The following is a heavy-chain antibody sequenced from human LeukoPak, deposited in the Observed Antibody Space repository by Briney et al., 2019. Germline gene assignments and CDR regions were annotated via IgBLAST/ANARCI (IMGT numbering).Heavy chain of an antibody. CDR1: GYTFTSYG. V-gene: IGHV1-18*01. Sequence: ASVKVSCKASGYTFTSYGISWVRQAPGQGLEWMGWISAYNGNTNYAQKLQGRVTMTTDTSTSTAYMELRSLRSEDTAVYYCATVGPVGATQFAAFDIWGQGTMVTVSS. D-gene: IGHD1-26*01. CDR2: ISAYNGNT. J-gene: IGHJ3*02. CDR3: ATVGPVGATQFAAFDI.